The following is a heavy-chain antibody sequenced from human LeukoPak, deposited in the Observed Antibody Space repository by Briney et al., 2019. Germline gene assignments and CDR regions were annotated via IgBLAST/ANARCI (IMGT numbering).Heavy chain of an antibody. V-gene: IGHV1-69*05. CDR2: IIPIFGTA. CDR1: GGTFSSYA. Sequence: SVKVSCKASGGTFSSYAISWVRQAPGQGLEWMGRIIPIFGTANYAQKFQGRVTITTDESTSTAHMELSSLRSEDTAVYYCAVSRADSSGYYSDYWGQGTLVTVSS. J-gene: IGHJ4*02. CDR3: AVSRADSSGYYSDY. D-gene: IGHD3-22*01.